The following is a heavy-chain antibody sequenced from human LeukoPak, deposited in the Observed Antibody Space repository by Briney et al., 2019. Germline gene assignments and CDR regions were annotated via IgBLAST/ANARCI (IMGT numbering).Heavy chain of an antibody. D-gene: IGHD3-22*01. CDR2: ISAYNGNT. CDR3: ARDNYYDSSGYSKY. Sequence: GASVKVSCKASGYTFTSYGISWVRQAPGQGLEWMGWISAYNGNTNYAQKLQGRVTMTTDTSTSTAYMELRSLRPDDTAVYYCARDNYYDSSGYSKYWGQGTLVTVSS. CDR1: GYTFTSYG. J-gene: IGHJ4*02. V-gene: IGHV1-18*01.